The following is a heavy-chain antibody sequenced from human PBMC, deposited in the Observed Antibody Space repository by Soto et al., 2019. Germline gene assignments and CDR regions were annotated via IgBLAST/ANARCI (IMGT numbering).Heavy chain of an antibody. J-gene: IGHJ3*02. CDR2: IYPIDSDT. Sequence: PGESLKIACNASGYIFTSYWTGWVRQMPGKGLEWTGIIYPIDSDTKYSPSFQAQVTISADKSIDTAYLRWCCLKASDTAIFYCARSSLWFGELAPPSDAFDIWGQGTMVTVSS. V-gene: IGHV5-51*01. CDR1: GYIFTSYW. CDR3: ARSSLWFGELAPPSDAFDI. D-gene: IGHD3-10*01.